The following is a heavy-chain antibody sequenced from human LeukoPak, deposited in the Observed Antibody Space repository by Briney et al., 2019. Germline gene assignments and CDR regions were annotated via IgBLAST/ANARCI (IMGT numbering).Heavy chain of an antibody. J-gene: IGHJ4*02. CDR2: ISSSADST. CDR3: AKPLEKYTYGGNFDY. D-gene: IGHD4-23*01. V-gene: IGHV3-23*01. CDR1: GFTFSSYA. Sequence: PGGSLRLSCEASGFTFSSYAMSWVRQAPGKGLAWVSVISSSADSTYYADSVKGRFTTSRDNSKNTLYLQMNNLRAEDTAVYYCAKPLEKYTYGGNFDYWGQGILVTVSS.